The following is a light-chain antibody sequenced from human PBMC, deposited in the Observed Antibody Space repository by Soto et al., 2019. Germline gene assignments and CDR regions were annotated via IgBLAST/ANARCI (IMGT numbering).Light chain of an antibody. CDR3: QKYNNWPLN. V-gene: IGKV3-15*01. CDR1: QSVNSSY. CDR2: GAS. J-gene: IGKJ4*01. Sequence: EIVLPQSQGTLSFSPVYRFPLSFIASQSVNSSYLAWYQHKPGQAPRLLIYGASTRATDMPGRFSGSGSGTEFTLTIRSMQSEDFAVYYCQKYNNWPLNFGGGTKVDIK.